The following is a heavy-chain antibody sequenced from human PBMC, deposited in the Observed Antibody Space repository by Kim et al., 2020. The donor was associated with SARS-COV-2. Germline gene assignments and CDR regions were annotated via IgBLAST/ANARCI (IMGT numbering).Heavy chain of an antibody. V-gene: IGHV1-18*01. J-gene: IGHJ6*02. D-gene: IGHD3-9*01. Sequence: ASVKVSCKASGYTFTSYGISWVRQAPGQGLEWMGWISAYNGNTNYAQKLQGRVTMTTDTSTSTAYMELRSLRSDDTAVYYCARDILTGYSDPHYYYYGMDVWGQGTTVTVSS. CDR1: GYTFTSYG. CDR2: ISAYNGNT. CDR3: ARDILTGYSDPHYYYYGMDV.